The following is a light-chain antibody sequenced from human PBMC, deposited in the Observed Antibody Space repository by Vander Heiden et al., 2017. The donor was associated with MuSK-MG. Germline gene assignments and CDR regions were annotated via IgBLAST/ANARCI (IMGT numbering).Light chain of an antibody. V-gene: IGKV1-39*01. CDR3: QQTFGSPYT. CDR2: AST. J-gene: IGKJ2*01. CDR1: QSISSD. Sequence: DIQMTQSPSSLPASVGDRVTITCRASQSISSDLNWYQQKPGKAPNLLIYASTSLQSGVPSRFSGSGSGTDFTLTISSLQPEDFATYYCQQTFGSPYTFGQGTKLEIK.